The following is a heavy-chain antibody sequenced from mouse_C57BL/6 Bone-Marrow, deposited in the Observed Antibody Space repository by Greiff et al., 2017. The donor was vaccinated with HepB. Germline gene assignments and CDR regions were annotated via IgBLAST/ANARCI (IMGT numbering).Heavy chain of an antibody. CDR2: IRSKSNNYAT. D-gene: IGHD2-4*01. V-gene: IGHV10-1*01. J-gene: IGHJ4*01. CDR3: VRQGDYVYAMDY. CDR1: GFSFNTYA. Sequence: EVQGVESGGGLVQPKGSLKLSCAASGFSFNTYAMNWVRQAPGKGLEWVARIRSKSNNYATYYADSVKDRFTISRDDSESMLYLQMNNLKTEDTAMYYCVRQGDYVYAMDYWGQGTSVTVSS.